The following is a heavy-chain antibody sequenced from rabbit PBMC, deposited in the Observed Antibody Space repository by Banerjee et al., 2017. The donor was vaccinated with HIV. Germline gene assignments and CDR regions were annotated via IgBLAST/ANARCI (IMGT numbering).Heavy chain of an antibody. CDR1: GLDFSSSYY. CDR3: ARGAGGSYTYYFDL. J-gene: IGHJ4*01. V-gene: IGHV1S45*01. D-gene: IGHD8-1*01. Sequence: QEQLVESGGGLVQPEGSLTLTCKASGLDFSSSYYMCWVRQAPGKGLEWIACIDTGGSGGTYYASWAKGRFTISKTSSTTVTLQMTSLTAADTAIYFCARGAGGSYTYYFDLWGPGTLVTVS. CDR2: IDTGGSGGT.